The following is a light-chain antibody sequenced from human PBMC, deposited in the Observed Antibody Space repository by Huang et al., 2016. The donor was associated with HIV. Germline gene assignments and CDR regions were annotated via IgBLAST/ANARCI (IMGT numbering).Light chain of an antibody. V-gene: IGKV1-NL1*01. CDR3: QQYYSAPRTT. Sequence: DIQMTQSPSSLAASVGDRVTLTCRASQDIGNVLDWYQQKPGKAPKLLLYAASRLESVVPSRFSGSASGTDYTLTISSLQPEDFATYYCQQYYSAPRTTFGQGTKVEIK. J-gene: IGKJ1*01. CDR2: AAS. CDR1: QDIGNV.